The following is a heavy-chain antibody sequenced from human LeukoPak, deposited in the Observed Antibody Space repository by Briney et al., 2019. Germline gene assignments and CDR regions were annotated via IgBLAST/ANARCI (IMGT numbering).Heavy chain of an antibody. CDR1: GFTFSDYY. V-gene: IGHV3-11*04. CDR3: ARRYYDLWSGYYTFDY. CDR2: ISSSGSTI. D-gene: IGHD3-3*01. Sequence: AGGSLRLSCAASGFTFSDYYMSWIRQAPGKGLEWVSYISSSGSTIYYADSVKGRFTISRDNAKNSLYLQMNSLRAEDTAVYYCARRYYDLWSGYYTFDYWGQGTLVTVSS. J-gene: IGHJ4*02.